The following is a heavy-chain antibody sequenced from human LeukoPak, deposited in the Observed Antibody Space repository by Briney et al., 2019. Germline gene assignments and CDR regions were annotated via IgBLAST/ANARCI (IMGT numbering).Heavy chain of an antibody. CDR1: GGSISSYY. Sequence: SETLSLTCTVSGGSISSYYWSWIRQPPGKGLEWIGYIYYSGSTNYNPSLKSRVAISVDTSKNQFSLNPSSVTAADTAVYYCARVSGSGWAYDFWGQGTLVTVSS. V-gene: IGHV4-59*08. J-gene: IGHJ4*02. CDR3: ARVSGSGWAYDF. D-gene: IGHD6-25*01. CDR2: IYYSGST.